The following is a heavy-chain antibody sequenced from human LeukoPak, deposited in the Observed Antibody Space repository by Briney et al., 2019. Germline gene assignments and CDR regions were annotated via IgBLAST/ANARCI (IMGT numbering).Heavy chain of an antibody. V-gene: IGHV1-46*01. CDR2: INPSGGST. CDR3: AAEYSTVNYYYYGMDV. Sequence: ASVKVSCKASGYTFTSYYMHWVRQAPGQGLEWMGIINPSGGSTSYAQKFQGRVTMTRDTSTSTVYMGLSSLRSEDTAVYYCAAEYSTVNYYYYGMDVWGQGTTVTVSS. J-gene: IGHJ6*02. CDR1: GYTFTSYY. D-gene: IGHD6-6*01.